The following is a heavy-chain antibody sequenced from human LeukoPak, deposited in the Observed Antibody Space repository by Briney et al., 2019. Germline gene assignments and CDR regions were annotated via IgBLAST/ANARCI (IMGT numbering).Heavy chain of an antibody. CDR3: AKARSYCGGDCSLYAFDI. D-gene: IGHD2-21*01. J-gene: IGHJ3*02. Sequence: GGFLRLSCAASGFTVSSNYMSWVRQAPGKGLEWVAFIRYDGGNKYYADSVKGRFTISRDNSKNTLYLQMNSLRAEDTAVYYCAKARSYCGGDCSLYAFDIWGQGTMVTVSS. CDR1: GFTVSSNY. CDR2: IRYDGGNK. V-gene: IGHV3-30*02.